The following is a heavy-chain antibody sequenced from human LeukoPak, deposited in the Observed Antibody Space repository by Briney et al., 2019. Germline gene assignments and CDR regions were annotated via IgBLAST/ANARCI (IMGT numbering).Heavy chain of an antibody. V-gene: IGHV4-59*08. CDR1: SGSISGHY. CDR2: IFYIGTP. Sequence: SETLSLTCTVSSGSISGHYWGWIRQSPGKGLELIGYIFYIGTPNYSPSLRSRVTISVGTSRNQFSLRLSPVTAADTAIYYCARIITGAVAFDDWGQGILVTVSS. J-gene: IGHJ4*02. D-gene: IGHD1-14*01. CDR3: ARIITGAVAFDD.